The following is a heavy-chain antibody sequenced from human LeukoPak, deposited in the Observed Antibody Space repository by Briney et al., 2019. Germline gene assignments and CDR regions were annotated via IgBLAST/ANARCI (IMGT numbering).Heavy chain of an antibody. D-gene: IGHD3-10*01. CDR1: GGSFSGCY. CDR2: INHSGST. J-gene: IGHJ4*02. Sequence: SETLSLTCAVYGGSFSGCYWSWIRQPPGKGLEWIGEINHSGSTNYNPSLKSRVTISVDTSKNQFSLKLSSVTAADTAVYYCARGNDYYGSGSPLSFDYWGQGTLVTVSS. CDR3: ARGNDYYGSGSPLSFDY. V-gene: IGHV4-34*01.